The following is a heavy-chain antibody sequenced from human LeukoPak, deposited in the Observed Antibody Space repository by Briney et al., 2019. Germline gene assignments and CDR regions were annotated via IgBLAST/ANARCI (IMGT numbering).Heavy chain of an antibody. CDR3: ARNPQIFKIPSNHFDY. V-gene: IGHV1-18*01. Sequence: ASVKVSCKASGYTFTSYGISWVRQAPGRGLEWMGWISAYNGNTNYAQKLQGRVTMTTDTSTSTAYMELRSLRSDDTAVYYCARNPQIFKIPSNHFDYWGQGTLVTVSS. J-gene: IGHJ4*02. D-gene: IGHD1-14*01. CDR1: GYTFTSYG. CDR2: ISAYNGNT.